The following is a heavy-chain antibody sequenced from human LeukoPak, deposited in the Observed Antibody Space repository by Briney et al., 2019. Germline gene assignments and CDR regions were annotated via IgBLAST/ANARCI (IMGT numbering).Heavy chain of an antibody. D-gene: IGHD3-22*01. CDR1: GFTVSNNY. Sequence: PGGSLRLSCAASGFTVSNNYMSWVRQAPGKGLEWVSLIYSGGNTYYADSVRGRFSITRDNSKNTLYLQMNSLRAEDTAIYYCAVYSSLDYWSQGTLVTVSS. J-gene: IGHJ4*02. CDR2: IYSGGNT. V-gene: IGHV3-53*01. CDR3: AVYSSLDY.